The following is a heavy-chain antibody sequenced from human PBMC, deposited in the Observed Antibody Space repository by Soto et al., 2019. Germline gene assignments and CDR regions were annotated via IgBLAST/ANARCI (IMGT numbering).Heavy chain of an antibody. CDR2: ISAYNGNT. J-gene: IGHJ6*02. D-gene: IGHD3-16*02. CDR3: AREAFYDYVWGSYRLKRYYYYGMDV. V-gene: IGHV1-18*01. CDR1: GYTFTSYG. Sequence: ASVKVSCKASGYTFTSYGISWVRQAPGQGLERMGWISAYNGNTNYAQKLQGRVTMTTDTSTSTAYMELRSLRSDDTAVYYCAREAFYDYVWGSYRLKRYYYYGMDVWGQGTTVTVSS.